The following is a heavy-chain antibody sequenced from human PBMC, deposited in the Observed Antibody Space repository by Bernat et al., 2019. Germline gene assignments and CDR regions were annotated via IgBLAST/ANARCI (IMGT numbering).Heavy chain of an antibody. CDR3: ARTPGTAFGMDA. V-gene: IGHV3-11*01. J-gene: IGHJ6*02. Sequence: QVLLVDSGGDLVKPGGSLRLSCAASGFTFTDYYMTWIRKAPGKGLERVSYISRSSTIIYYADSVKGRCTIASDNAKTSQYLQMIRLRAEDSAVYYGARTPGTAFGMDAWGQGTTVTVSS. CDR2: ISRSSTII. D-gene: IGHD2-21*02. CDR1: GFTFTDYY.